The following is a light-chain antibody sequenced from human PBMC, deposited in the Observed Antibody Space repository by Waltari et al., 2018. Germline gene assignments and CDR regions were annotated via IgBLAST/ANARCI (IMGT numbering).Light chain of an antibody. CDR3: QHHVSLPAT. J-gene: IGKJ1*01. CDR1: HSLSRY. V-gene: IGKV3-20*01. CDR2: GAS. Sequence: EIVLTQSPVTLSLSPGDTATLSCRASHSLSRYLAWYQQKPGQDPRLLIYGASNRATGIPDRFSGSGSGTDFSLTISRLEPEDFAVYYCQHHVSLPATFGQGTKVEIK.